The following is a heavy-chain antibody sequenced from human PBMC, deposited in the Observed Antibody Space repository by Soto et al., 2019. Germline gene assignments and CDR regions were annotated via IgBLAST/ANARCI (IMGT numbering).Heavy chain of an antibody. V-gene: IGHV2-5*01. Sequence: SGPTLVNPTHTLTMTCTFSAFSLGTNGVGVGWIRQPPGNPLEWLSVIYWNEDKRYSRSLKSRLSITKDTSKNQVVLTMTTMEHVDKATSYCVHTVMVHTIPAGHYFDYRGPG. D-gene: IGHD2-21*01. CDR1: AFSLGTNGVG. J-gene: IGHJ4*02. CDR3: VHTVMVHTIPAGHYFDY. CDR2: IYWNEDK.